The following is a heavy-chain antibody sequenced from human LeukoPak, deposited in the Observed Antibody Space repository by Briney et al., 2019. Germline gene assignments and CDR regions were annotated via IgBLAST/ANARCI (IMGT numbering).Heavy chain of an antibody. Sequence: PSETLSLTCAVYGGSFSGYYWSWIRQPPGKGLEWIGEINHSGSTNYNPSLKSRATISADTSKNQFSLKLISVTAADTAVYYCASRKLGNDYWGQGTLVTVSS. CDR1: GGSFSGYY. J-gene: IGHJ4*02. V-gene: IGHV4-34*01. D-gene: IGHD7-27*01. CDR2: INHSGST. CDR3: ASRKLGNDY.